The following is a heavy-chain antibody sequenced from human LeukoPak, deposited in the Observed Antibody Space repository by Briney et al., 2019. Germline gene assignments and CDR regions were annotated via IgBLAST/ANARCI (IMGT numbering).Heavy chain of an antibody. J-gene: IGHJ5*02. Sequence: ASVKVSCKASGYTFTSYGISWVRQAPGQGLEWMGWISAYNGNTNYAQKLQGRVTMTRDTSSSTVYMELSSLRSEDTAVYYCARDKGLENWFDPWGQGTLVTVSS. CDR1: GYTFTSYG. CDR2: ISAYNGNT. D-gene: IGHD1-1*01. V-gene: IGHV1-18*01. CDR3: ARDKGLENWFDP.